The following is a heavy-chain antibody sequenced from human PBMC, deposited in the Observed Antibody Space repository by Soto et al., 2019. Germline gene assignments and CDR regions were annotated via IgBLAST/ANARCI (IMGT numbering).Heavy chain of an antibody. J-gene: IGHJ6*03. Sequence: GGSLRLSCAASGFTFSSYAMSWVRQAPGKGLEWVSAISGSGGSTYYADSVKGRFTISRDNSKNTLYLQMNSLRAEDTAVYYCAKDVDRILEKAYYMDVWGKGTTVTVS. D-gene: IGHD5-12*01. CDR1: GFTFSSYA. CDR3: AKDVDRILEKAYYMDV. V-gene: IGHV3-23*01. CDR2: ISGSGGST.